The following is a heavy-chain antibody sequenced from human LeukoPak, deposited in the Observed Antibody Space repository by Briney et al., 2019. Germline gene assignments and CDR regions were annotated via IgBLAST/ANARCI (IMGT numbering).Heavy chain of an antibody. D-gene: IGHD5-18*01. V-gene: IGHV4-38-2*02. Sequence: PSETLSLTCTVSGYSISSGYYWGWIRQPPGKGLEWIGSIYHSGSTYYNPSLKSRVTISVDTSKNQFSLKLSSVTAADTAVYYCARSRQIQLWLEFDYWGQGTLVTVSS. J-gene: IGHJ4*02. CDR2: IYHSGST. CDR3: ARSRQIQLWLEFDY. CDR1: GYSISSGYY.